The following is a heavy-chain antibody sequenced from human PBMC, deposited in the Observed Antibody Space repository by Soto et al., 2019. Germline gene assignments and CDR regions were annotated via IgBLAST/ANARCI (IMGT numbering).Heavy chain of an antibody. CDR2: ISSSSSYT. CDR3: ARDKGYCGGDCYPDAFDI. J-gene: IGHJ3*02. D-gene: IGHD2-21*02. V-gene: IGHV3-11*06. Sequence: QVQLVESGGGLVKPGGSLRLSCAASGFTFSDYYMSWIRQAPGKGLEWVSYISSSSSYTNYADSVKGRFTISRDNAKNSLYLQMNSLRAEDTAVYYCARDKGYCGGDCYPDAFDIWGQGTMVTVSS. CDR1: GFTFSDYY.